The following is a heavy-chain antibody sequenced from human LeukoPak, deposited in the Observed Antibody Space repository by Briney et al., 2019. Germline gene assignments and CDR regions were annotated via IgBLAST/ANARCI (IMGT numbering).Heavy chain of an antibody. Sequence: ASVKVSCKASGYTFTSYYMHWVRQAPGQGLEWMGIINPSGGSTSYAQKFQGRVTVTRDTSASTAYMELSSLRSEDTAVYYCARSMVRGAYYYYYGMDVWGQGTTVTVSS. D-gene: IGHD3-10*01. CDR3: ARSMVRGAYYYYYGMDV. CDR2: INPSGGST. J-gene: IGHJ6*02. CDR1: GYTFTSYY. V-gene: IGHV1-46*01.